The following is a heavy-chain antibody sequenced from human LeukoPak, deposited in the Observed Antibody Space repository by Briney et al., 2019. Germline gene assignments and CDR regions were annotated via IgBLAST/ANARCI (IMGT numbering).Heavy chain of an antibody. V-gene: IGHV1-2*02. CDR3: ARGPPGYSGYVIDY. Sequence: GASVKVSCKASVYTFTSYYMHWVRQAPGQGLEWMGWINPNSGGTNYAQKFQGRVTMTRDTSISTAYMELSRLRSDDTAVYYCARGPPGYSGYVIDYWGQGTLVTVSS. CDR2: INPNSGGT. CDR1: VYTFTSYY. D-gene: IGHD5-12*01. J-gene: IGHJ4*02.